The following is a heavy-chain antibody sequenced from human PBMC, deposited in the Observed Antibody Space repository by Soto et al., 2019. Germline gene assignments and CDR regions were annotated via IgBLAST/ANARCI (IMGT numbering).Heavy chain of an antibody. CDR1: GFTFSSYA. V-gene: IGHV3-23*01. D-gene: IGHD2-2*01. CDR2: ISSSGGST. J-gene: IGHJ2*01. Sequence: EVQLLESGGGLVQPGGSLRLSCAASGFTFSSYAMSWVRQAPGKGLEWVSAISSSGGSTYYADSVKGRFTISRDNSKNTLYLQMNSLRAEDTAVYYCAKDLKEVVPAAHPGLQRESVHVVPSGVRYFDLWGRGTLVTVSS. CDR3: AKDLKEVVPAAHPGLQRESVHVVPSGVRYFDL.